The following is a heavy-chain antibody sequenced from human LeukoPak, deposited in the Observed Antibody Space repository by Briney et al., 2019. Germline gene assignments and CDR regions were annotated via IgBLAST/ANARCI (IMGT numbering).Heavy chain of an antibody. CDR2: ISSSGSTI. Sequence: GGSLRLSCAASGFTVSTYEIGSVRQAPGEGLGLVSYISSSGSTIFYADSVKGRFTISRDNAKNSLYLQMNSLRAEDTAVYYCARGSGVDYWGQGTLVTVSS. D-gene: IGHD1-26*01. CDR3: ARGSGVDY. V-gene: IGHV3-48*03. CDR1: GFTVSTYE. J-gene: IGHJ4*02.